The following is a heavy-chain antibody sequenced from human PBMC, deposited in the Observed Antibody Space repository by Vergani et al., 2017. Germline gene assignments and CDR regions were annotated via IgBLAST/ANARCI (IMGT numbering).Heavy chain of an antibody. Sequence: QLQLQESGPGLVKPSETLSLTCTVSGGSISSSSYYWGWIRQPPGKGLEWIGSIYYSGSTYYNPSLKSRVTISVDTSKNQFSLKLSSVTAADTAVYYCAVIRIVGATLDAFDVWGQGTMVTVSS. J-gene: IGHJ3*01. CDR3: AVIRIVGATLDAFDV. D-gene: IGHD1-26*01. CDR1: GGSISSSSYY. V-gene: IGHV4-39*07. CDR2: IYYSGST.